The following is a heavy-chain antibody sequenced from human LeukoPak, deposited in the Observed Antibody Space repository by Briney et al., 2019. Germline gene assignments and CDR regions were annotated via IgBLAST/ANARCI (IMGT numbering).Heavy chain of an antibody. CDR2: ISYDGSNK. D-gene: IGHD1-7*01. CDR3: AKVETGTTSGTYYYGMDV. Sequence: GGSLRLSCAASGFTFSSYGMHWVRQAPGKGLEWVAVISYDGSNKYYADSVKGRFTISRDNSKNTLYLQMNSLRAEDTAVYYCAKVETGTTSGTYYYGMDVWGQGTTVTVSS. V-gene: IGHV3-30*18. J-gene: IGHJ6*02. CDR1: GFTFSSYG.